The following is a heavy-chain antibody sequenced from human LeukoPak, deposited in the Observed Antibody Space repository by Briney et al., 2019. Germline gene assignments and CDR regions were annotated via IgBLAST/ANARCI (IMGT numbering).Heavy chain of an antibody. CDR1: GFTFSTYE. V-gene: IGHV3-30*01. CDR3: ATYMLRDNWNVHTFDS. Sequence: GGSLRLSCAGSGFTFSTYEMHWVRQAPGKGLEWVAVISSDGSDKDYADSVKGRFTISRDNSKNTLYLQMNSLRSEDTAVYYCATYMLRDNWNVHTFDSWGQGTLVTVSS. CDR2: ISSDGSDK. D-gene: IGHD1-1*01. J-gene: IGHJ4*02.